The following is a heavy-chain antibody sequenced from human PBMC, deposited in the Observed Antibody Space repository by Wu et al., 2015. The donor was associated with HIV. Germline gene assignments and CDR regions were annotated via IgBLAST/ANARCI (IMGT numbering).Heavy chain of an antibody. CDR1: GYTFTAYY. CDR2: ISAYNGDT. CDR3: ATEKLVGLVDAFDI. Sequence: QVQLVQSGAEVKKPGASMKVSCKASGYTFTAYYIHWVRQAPGQGLEWMGWISAYNGDTNYAQKFQGRVTMTTDTSTNTVYMGLRSLRSDDTAVYYCATEKLVGLVDAFDIWGQGTMVTVSS. V-gene: IGHV1-18*04. J-gene: IGHJ3*02. D-gene: IGHD6-13*01.